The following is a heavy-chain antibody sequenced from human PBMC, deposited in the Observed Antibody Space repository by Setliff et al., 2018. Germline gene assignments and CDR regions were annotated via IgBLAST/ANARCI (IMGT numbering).Heavy chain of an antibody. CDR2: VNHNGRNI. D-gene: IGHD2-15*01. J-gene: IGHJ4*02. CDR3: AKGDGGYPSDS. CDR1: GGSFSGYY. V-gene: IGHV4-34*01. Sequence: SETLSLTCAIYGGSFSGYYWSWIRQSPEKGLEWIGEVNHNGRNINYNPSLGGRVSISMDTSKMQFSLSLTSVTAADTAVYYCAKGDGGYPSDSWGQGILVTVSS.